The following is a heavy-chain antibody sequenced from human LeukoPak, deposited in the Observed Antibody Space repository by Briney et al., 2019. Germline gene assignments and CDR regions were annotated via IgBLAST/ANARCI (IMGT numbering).Heavy chain of an antibody. CDR3: ARLGGSYFYDSSGYPDY. CDR2: ISGSGGST. V-gene: IGHV3-23*01. Sequence: GGSLRLSCAASGFTFSSYTMNWVHQAPGKGLEWVSSISGSGGSTYSTDSVKGRFTISRDNSKNTLYLQMNSLRAEDTAVYYCARLGGSYFYDSSGYPDYWGQGTLVTVSS. J-gene: IGHJ4*02. D-gene: IGHD3-22*01. CDR1: GFTFSSYT.